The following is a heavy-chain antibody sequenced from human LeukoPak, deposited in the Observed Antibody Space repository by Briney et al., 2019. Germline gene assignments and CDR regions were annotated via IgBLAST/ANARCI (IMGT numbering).Heavy chain of an antibody. D-gene: IGHD2-2*02. CDR1: GVSVSSYY. V-gene: IGHV4-4*07. J-gene: IGHJ4*02. CDR3: ARGPRHRTQRYCSSTSCYKGPVYSSPYYFDY. Sequence: ASETLSLTCTVSGVSVSSYYWSWIRQPAGKGLEWIGRIYTSGSTNYNPSLKSRVTMSVDTSKNQFSLKLSSVTAADTAVYYCARGPRHRTQRYCSSTSCYKGPVYSSPYYFDYWGQGTLVTVSS. CDR2: IYTSGST.